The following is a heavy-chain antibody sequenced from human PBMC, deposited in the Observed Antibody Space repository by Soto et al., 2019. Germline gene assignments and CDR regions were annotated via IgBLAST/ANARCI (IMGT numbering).Heavy chain of an antibody. Sequence: EVQLVESGGGLTQPGGSLRLSCVASGFAVSNNYMSCVRQAPGKGLEWVSVIYTGGSTYYADSVKGRFSISRDNSKNTTYHPMNSLRIEDKALYYCAREELGGRYGGNGVDVWGHGTTVTVSS. CDR3: AREELGGRYGGNGVDV. V-gene: IGHV3-53*01. D-gene: IGHD3-16*01. J-gene: IGHJ6*02. CDR2: IYTGGST. CDR1: GFAVSNNY.